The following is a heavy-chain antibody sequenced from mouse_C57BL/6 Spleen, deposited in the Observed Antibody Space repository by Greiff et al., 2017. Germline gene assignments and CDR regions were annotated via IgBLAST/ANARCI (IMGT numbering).Heavy chain of an antibody. J-gene: IGHJ4*01. D-gene: IGHD2-4*01. V-gene: IGHV2-2*01. CDR3: ARMDYDSYAMDY. CDR2: IWSGGST. Sequence: VMLVESGPGLVQPSQSLSITCTVSGFSLTSYGVHWVRQSPGKGLEWLGVIWSGGSTDYNAAFISRLSISKDNSKSQVFFKMNSLQADDTAIYYCARMDYDSYAMDYWGQGTSVTVSS. CDR1: GFSLTSYG.